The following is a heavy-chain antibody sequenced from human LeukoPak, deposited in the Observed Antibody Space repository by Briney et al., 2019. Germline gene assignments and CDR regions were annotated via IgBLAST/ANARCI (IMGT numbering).Heavy chain of an antibody. J-gene: IGHJ4*02. CDR3: ARDREMAAFDY. V-gene: IGHV3-66*01. CDR2: IYSGGST. CDR1: GFTVSSNY. D-gene: IGHD5-24*01. Sequence: PGGSLRLSCAASGFTVSSNYMSWVRQAPGKGLEWVSTIYSGGSTYYADSVKGRFTISRDNSKNTLYLPMNSLRAEDTAVFYCARDREMAAFDYWGQGTLVTVSS.